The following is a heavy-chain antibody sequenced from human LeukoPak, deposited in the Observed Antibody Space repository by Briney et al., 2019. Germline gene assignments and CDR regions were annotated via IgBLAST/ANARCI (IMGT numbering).Heavy chain of an antibody. J-gene: IGHJ3*02. V-gene: IGHV4-38-2*02. CDR2: IYHSGST. CDR1: GYSINSGYY. Sequence: SETLSLTCTVSGYSINSGYYWGWIRQPPGKGLEWIGSIYHSGSTYYNPSLKSRVTISVDTSKNQFSLKLSSVTAADTAVYYCARAPGGATHAFDIWGQGTMVTVSS. CDR3: ARAPGGATHAFDI. D-gene: IGHD1-26*01.